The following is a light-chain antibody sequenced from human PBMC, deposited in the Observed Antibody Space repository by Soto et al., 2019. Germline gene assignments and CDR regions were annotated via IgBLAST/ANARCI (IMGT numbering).Light chain of an antibody. J-gene: IGLJ2*01. CDR2: YDS. CDR1: NIGSKS. Sequence: SYELTQPPSVSVAPGQTARVACGGSNIGSKSVHWYQQKPGHAPVLVMYYDSDRPSGIPERFSGSNSGNTATLTISRVEAGDEADYYCQVWDISSAHVIFGGRTKLTVL. CDR3: QVWDISSAHVI. V-gene: IGLV3-21*01.